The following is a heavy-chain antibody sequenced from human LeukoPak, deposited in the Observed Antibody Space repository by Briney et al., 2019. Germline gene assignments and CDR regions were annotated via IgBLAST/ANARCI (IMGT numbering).Heavy chain of an antibody. Sequence: PSETLSLTCAVSGGSISSSSWWSWVRQPPGKGLEWIGEVYHSGSPNYNPSFRGRVTILVDKSKNQFSLNLGSLTAADTAVYYCARGPPPLRYWGQGTLVTVSS. J-gene: IGHJ4*02. CDR2: VYHSGSP. CDR3: ARGPPPLRY. V-gene: IGHV4-4*02. D-gene: IGHD1-14*01. CDR1: GGSISSSSW.